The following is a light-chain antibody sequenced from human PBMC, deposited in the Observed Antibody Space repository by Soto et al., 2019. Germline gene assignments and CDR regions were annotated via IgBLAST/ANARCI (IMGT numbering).Light chain of an antibody. CDR3: AAWDDTLNGVV. J-gene: IGLJ2*01. CDR1: SSNIGSNT. Sequence: QSVLTQPPSASGTPGQRVTIPCSGSSSNIGSNTGNWYQQLPGAAPKLLIYRNNQRPSGVPDRFSGSKSGTSASLAISGLQSEDEADYYCAAWDDTLNGVVFGGGTKVTVL. V-gene: IGLV1-44*01. CDR2: RNN.